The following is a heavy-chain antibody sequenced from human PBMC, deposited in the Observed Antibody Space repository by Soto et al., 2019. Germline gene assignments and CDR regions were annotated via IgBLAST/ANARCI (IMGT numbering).Heavy chain of an antibody. J-gene: IGHJ5*02. CDR2: INPSGCST. CDR3: ARSHLANDWNDEKTGFAWFDP. V-gene: IGHV1-46*01. Sequence: PVKLSCKASGYTFTSYYMHRVRQAPGQGLEWMGIINPSGCSTSYAQKFQGRVTMTRDTSTSTVYMEGSSLRSEDTAVYYCARSHLANDWNDEKTGFAWFDPWGQGTLVTVSS. CDR1: GYTFTSYY. D-gene: IGHD1-1*01.